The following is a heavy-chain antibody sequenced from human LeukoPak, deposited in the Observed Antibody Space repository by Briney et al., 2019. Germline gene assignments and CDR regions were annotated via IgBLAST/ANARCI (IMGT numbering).Heavy chain of an antibody. V-gene: IGHV1-2*02. Sequence: ASVKVSCKASGGTFSSYAISWVRQAPGQGLEWMGWINLNSGGTNYAQKFQGRVTMTRDKSIRTAYMELSRLTSEDTAVYYCARERYSGYDYGRYYYYYMDVWGKGTTVTVSS. CDR2: INLNSGGT. CDR3: ARERYSGYDYGRYYYYYMDV. J-gene: IGHJ6*03. D-gene: IGHD5-12*01. CDR1: GGTFSSYA.